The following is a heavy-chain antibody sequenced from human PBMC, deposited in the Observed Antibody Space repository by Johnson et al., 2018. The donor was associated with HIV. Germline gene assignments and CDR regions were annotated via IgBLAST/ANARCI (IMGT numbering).Heavy chain of an antibody. CDR1: GFTFSDYY. CDR2: ISSSGSTI. Sequence: QVQLVESGGGLVKPGGSLRLSCAASGFTFSDYYMSWIRQAPRKGLEWLSYISSSGSTIYYADSVKGRFTISRDNAKNSLYLQMNSLRAEETAVYYCARDPFTPAGSDAFDIWGQGTMVTVSS. V-gene: IGHV3-11*04. J-gene: IGHJ3*02. CDR3: ARDPFTPAGSDAFDI. D-gene: IGHD2-15*01.